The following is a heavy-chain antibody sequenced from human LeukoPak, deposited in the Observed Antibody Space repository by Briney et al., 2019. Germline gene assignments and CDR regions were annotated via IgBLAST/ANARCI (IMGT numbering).Heavy chain of an antibody. CDR3: ARGPYYYDSSYLRN. V-gene: IGHV4-34*01. CDR1: GGSFSGYY. D-gene: IGHD3-22*01. CDR2: INHSGST. Sequence: PSETLSLTCAVYGGSFSGYYWSWIRQPPGKGLEWIGEINHSGSTNYNPSLKSRVTISVDTSKNQFSLKLSSVTAADTAVYYCARGPYYYDSSYLRNWGQGTLVTASS. J-gene: IGHJ4*02.